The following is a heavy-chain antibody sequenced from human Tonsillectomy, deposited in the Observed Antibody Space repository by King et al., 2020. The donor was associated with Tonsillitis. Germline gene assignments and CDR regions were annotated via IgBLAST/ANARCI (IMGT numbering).Heavy chain of an antibody. CDR2: INHGGST. J-gene: IGHJ4*02. V-gene: IGHV4-34*01. D-gene: IGHD2-2*01. CDR1: GGSFSDYF. Sequence: QVQLPQWGAGLLKPSETLSLTCAVSGGSFSDYFWSWIRQPPGKGLEWIGEINHGGSTKYNPSLKSPVTISVDTSKNQFSLRLTSVTAADTAVYYCARRDLPAATPFDYWGRGTLVTVSS. CDR3: ARRDLPAATPFDY.